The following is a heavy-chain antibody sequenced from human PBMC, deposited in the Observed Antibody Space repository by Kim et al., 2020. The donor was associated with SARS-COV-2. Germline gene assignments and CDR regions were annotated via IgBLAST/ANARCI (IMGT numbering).Heavy chain of an antibody. CDR1: GFTFSSYG. CDR3: ARDLGYCSGGSCPPHDAFDI. Sequence: GGSLRLSCAASGFTFSSYGMHWVRQAPGKGLEWVAVISYDGSNKYYADSVKGRFTISRDNSKNTLYLQMNSLRAEDTAVYYCARDLGYCSGGSCPPHDAFDIWGQGTMVTVSS. V-gene: IGHV3-33*05. CDR2: ISYDGSNK. D-gene: IGHD2-15*01. J-gene: IGHJ3*02.